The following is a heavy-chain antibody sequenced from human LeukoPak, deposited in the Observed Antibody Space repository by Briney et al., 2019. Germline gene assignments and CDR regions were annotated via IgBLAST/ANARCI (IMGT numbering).Heavy chain of an antibody. Sequence: SETLSLTCTVSGGSISSYYWSWIRQPPGKGLEWIGYIYYSGSTNYNPSLKSRVTISVDTSKNQFSLKLSSVTAADTAVYYCARDLRGFDYWGQGTLVTVSS. CDR2: IYYSGST. J-gene: IGHJ4*02. CDR3: ARDLRGFDY. V-gene: IGHV4-59*01. CDR1: GGSISSYY. D-gene: IGHD4-17*01.